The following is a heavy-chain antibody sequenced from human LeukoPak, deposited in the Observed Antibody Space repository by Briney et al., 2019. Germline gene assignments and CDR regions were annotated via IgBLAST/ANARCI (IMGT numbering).Heavy chain of an antibody. Sequence: TGGSLRLSCAASGFTFSSYSMNWVRQAPGKGLEWVSYISSSSSTIYYADSVKGRFTISRDNAKNSLYLQMNSLRDEDTAVYYCARDNLHFYYDSSGYRPGSIDFDYWGQGTLVTVSS. CDR1: GFTFSSYS. J-gene: IGHJ4*02. D-gene: IGHD3-22*01. CDR3: ARDNLHFYYDSSGYRPGSIDFDY. V-gene: IGHV3-48*02. CDR2: ISSSSSTI.